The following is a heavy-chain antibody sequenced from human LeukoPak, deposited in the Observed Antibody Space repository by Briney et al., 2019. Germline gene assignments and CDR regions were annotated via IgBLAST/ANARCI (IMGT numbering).Heavy chain of an antibody. CDR1: GFTFSSYE. V-gene: IGHV3-48*03. D-gene: IGHD6-6*01. Sequence: GGSLRLSCAASGFTFSSYEMNWVRQAPGKGLEWVSYISSSGSTIYYADSVKGRFTISRDNAKNTLYLQMNSLRAEDTAVYYCARDEYSSSHADHWGQGTLVTVSS. CDR2: ISSSGSTI. J-gene: IGHJ4*02. CDR3: ARDEYSSSHADH.